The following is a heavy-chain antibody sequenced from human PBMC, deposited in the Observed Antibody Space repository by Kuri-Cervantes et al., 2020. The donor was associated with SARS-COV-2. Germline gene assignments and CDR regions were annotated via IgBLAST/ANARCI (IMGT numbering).Heavy chain of an antibody. J-gene: IGHJ4*02. D-gene: IGHD6-13*01. CDR3: ARRDSSSWAIDY. Sequence: SETLSLTCTVSGGSISSYYWSWIRQPAGKGLEWIGRIYTSGSTNYNPSLKSRVTISVDTSKNQFSLKLSSVTAVDTAVYYCARRDSSSWAIDYWGQGTLVTVSS. V-gene: IGHV4-4*07. CDR2: IYTSGST. CDR1: GGSISSYY.